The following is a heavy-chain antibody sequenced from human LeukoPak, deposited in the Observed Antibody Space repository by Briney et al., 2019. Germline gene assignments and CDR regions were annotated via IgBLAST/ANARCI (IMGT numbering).Heavy chain of an antibody. J-gene: IGHJ4*02. CDR1: GFTFSSYA. V-gene: IGHV3-23*01. CDR2: ISGSGGST. D-gene: IGHD5-12*01. Sequence: GGSLRLSCAASGFTFSSYAMSWVRQAPGKGLEWVSAISGSGGSTYYADSVKGRFTISRDNSKNTLYLQMNSLRAEATAVYYCAKVGGVATKGDYWGQGTLVTVSS. CDR3: AKVGGVATKGDY.